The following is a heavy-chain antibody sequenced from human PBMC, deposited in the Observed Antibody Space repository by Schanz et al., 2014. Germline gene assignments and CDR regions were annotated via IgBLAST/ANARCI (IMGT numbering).Heavy chain of an antibody. J-gene: IGHJ6*02. D-gene: IGHD1-26*01. V-gene: IGHV3-11*01. CDR2: ISSRGTTI. CDR1: GFTFSDYY. CDR3: ASSSYRLLSYSSSLPF. Sequence: QVQLEESGGGLVTPGGSLRLSCAASGFTFSDYYMSWLRQAPGKGLECISYISSRGTTIYYADSVKGRFTISRDNAENSLYLQMSSLRAEDTAVYYCASSSYRLLSYSSSLPFWGQGTTVTVSS.